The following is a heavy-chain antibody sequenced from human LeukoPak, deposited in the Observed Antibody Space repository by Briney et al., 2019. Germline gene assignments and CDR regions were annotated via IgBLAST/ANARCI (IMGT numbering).Heavy chain of an antibody. CDR2: INHSGST. D-gene: IGHD6-19*01. Sequence: PSETLSLTCAVYGGSFSGYYWSWIRQPPGKGLEWIGEINHSGSTNYNPSLKSRVTISVDTSKNQFSLDLSSVTAADTAVYYCAKYGSGWYEGYFDYWGQGTLVTVSS. J-gene: IGHJ4*02. CDR3: AKYGSGWYEGYFDY. CDR1: GGSFSGYY. V-gene: IGHV4-34*01.